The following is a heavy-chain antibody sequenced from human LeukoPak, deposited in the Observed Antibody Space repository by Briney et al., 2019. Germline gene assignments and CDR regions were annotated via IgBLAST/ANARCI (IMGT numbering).Heavy chain of an antibody. CDR1: GYTLTELS. CDR2: FDPEDGET. D-gene: IGHD3-22*01. Sequence: ASVKVSCKVSGYTLTELSMHWERQAPGKGLEWMGGFDPEDGETIYAQKFQGRVTMTEDTSTDTAYMELSSLRSEDTAVYYCATTLDYYDSSGLRRDAFDIWGQGTMVTVSS. CDR3: ATTLDYYDSSGLRRDAFDI. J-gene: IGHJ3*02. V-gene: IGHV1-24*01.